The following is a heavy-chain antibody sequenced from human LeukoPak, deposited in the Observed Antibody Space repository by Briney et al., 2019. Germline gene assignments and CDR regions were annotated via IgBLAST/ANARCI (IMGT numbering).Heavy chain of an antibody. J-gene: IGHJ4*02. D-gene: IGHD6-13*01. CDR3: ATQPTSGSSVDH. CDR2: ISSSGSTI. V-gene: IGHV3-48*03. CDR1: GFTFRSYE. Sequence: GGSLRLSCAASGFTFRSYEMNWVRQAPGKGLEWVSYISSSGSTIYYADSVKGRFTISRDNAKDSLYLQMNSLRAEDTAVYYCATQPTSGSSVDHWGQGTLVTVSS.